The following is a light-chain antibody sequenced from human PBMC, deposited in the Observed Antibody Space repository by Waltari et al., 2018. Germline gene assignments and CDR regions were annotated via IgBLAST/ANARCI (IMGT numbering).Light chain of an antibody. CDR1: QSVSSN. CDR2: GAS. V-gene: IGKV3-15*01. CDR3: QQYNNWPPLT. J-gene: IGKJ4*01. Sequence: ERATLSCRASQSVSSNLAWYQQKPGQAPRLLIYGASTRATGIPARFSGSGSGTEFTLTISSLQSEDFAVYYCQQYNNWPPLTFGGGTKVEIK.